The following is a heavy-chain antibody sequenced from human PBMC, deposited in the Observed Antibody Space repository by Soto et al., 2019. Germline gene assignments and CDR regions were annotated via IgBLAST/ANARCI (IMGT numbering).Heavy chain of an antibody. CDR2: ISHSGST. CDR3: ARGGGSTTTIGFDP. D-gene: IGHD3-16*01. Sequence: QVQLQQWGAGLLKPSETLSLTCAVYGGSFSGYYWSWIRQPPGKGLEWIGEISHSGSTNYNPSLKSRVTISVDTSKNQFSLKLSSVTAADTAVYYCARGGGSTTTIGFDPWGQGTLVTVSS. V-gene: IGHV4-34*01. CDR1: GGSFSGYY. J-gene: IGHJ5*02.